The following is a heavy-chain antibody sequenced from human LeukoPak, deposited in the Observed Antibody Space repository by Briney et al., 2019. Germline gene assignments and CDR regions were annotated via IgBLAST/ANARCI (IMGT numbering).Heavy chain of an antibody. CDR1: GYSFTTYW. CDR2: IYPGDSDT. D-gene: IGHD2-15*01. V-gene: IGHV5-51*01. CDR3: ARLGGGYGRLSYFDY. Sequence: GESLKISCKDSGYSFTTYWIGWVRQMPGKGLEWMGIIYPGDSDTRYSPSFQGQVTISADKSISTAYLQWISLKASDTAMYYCARLGGGYGRLSYFDYWGQGTLVTVSS. J-gene: IGHJ4*02.